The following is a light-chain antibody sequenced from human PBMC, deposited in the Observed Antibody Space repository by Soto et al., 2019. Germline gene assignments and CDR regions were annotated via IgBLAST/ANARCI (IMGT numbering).Light chain of an antibody. J-gene: IGLJ2*01. V-gene: IGLV6-57*04. CDR2: EDN. Sequence: NFMLTQPHSVSESPGKTVTISYTRSSGNIASNYVQWYQQRPGSAPTTVIYEDNQRPSGVPDRFSGSIDSSSNSASLTISGLKTEDEADYYCQSYDGSNHMIFGGGTKVTVL. CDR3: QSYDGSNHMI. CDR1: SGNIASNY.